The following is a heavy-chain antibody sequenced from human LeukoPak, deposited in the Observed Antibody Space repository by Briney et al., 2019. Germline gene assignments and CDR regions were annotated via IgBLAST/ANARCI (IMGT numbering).Heavy chain of an antibody. J-gene: IGHJ4*02. CDR2: INHSGST. CDR1: GGSFSGYY. D-gene: IGHD4-17*01. Sequence: MASETLSLTCAVYGGSFSGYYRSWIRQPPGKGLEWIGKINHSGSTNYNPSLKSRVTMSVDTSKNQFSLNLSSVTAADTAVYYCAIYGDYTFDYWGQRTLVTVSS. CDR3: AIYGDYTFDY. V-gene: IGHV4-34*01.